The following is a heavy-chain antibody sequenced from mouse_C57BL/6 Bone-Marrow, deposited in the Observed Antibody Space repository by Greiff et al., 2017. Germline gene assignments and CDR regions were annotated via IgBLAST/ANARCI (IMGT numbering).Heavy chain of an antibody. D-gene: IGHD2-4*01. CDR2: IYPGSGST. CDR1: GYTFTSYW. Sequence: QVQLKQPGAELVKPGASVKMSCKASGYTFTSYWITWVKQRPGQGLAWIGDIYPGSGSTNYNEKFKSKATLTVDTSSSTAYMQRSSLTSEDSAVYYCAKDDYDLAWFAYWGEGTLVTVSA. V-gene: IGHV1-55*01. CDR3: AKDDYDLAWFAY. J-gene: IGHJ3*01.